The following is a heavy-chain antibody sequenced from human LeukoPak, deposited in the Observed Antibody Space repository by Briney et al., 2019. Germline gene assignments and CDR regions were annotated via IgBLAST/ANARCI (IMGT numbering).Heavy chain of an antibody. Sequence: GGSLRLSCAASGFIFSGYAMTWVRQAPGKGPERVSAISGSGGSTYYADSVKGRFTISRDNSKNTLYLQMNSLRAEDTAVYYCAKETDSSGWYPFDYWGQGTLVTVSS. CDR1: GFIFSGYA. V-gene: IGHV3-23*01. CDR3: AKETDSSGWYPFDY. CDR2: ISGSGGST. J-gene: IGHJ4*02. D-gene: IGHD6-19*01.